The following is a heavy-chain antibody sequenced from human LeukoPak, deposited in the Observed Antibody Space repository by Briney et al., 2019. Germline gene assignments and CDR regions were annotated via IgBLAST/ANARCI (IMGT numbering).Heavy chain of an antibody. V-gene: IGHV3-21*01. CDR1: GFTFSNYS. D-gene: IGHD3-10*01. CDR2: ISSSSSYI. CDR3: AREATMVRGVFDY. Sequence: GGSLRLSCAASGFTFSNYSMNWVRQAPGKGLEWVSSISSSSSYIYYADSVKGRFTISRDNAKNSLYLQMNSLRAEDTAVYYCAREATMVRGVFDYWGQGTLVTVSS. J-gene: IGHJ4*02.